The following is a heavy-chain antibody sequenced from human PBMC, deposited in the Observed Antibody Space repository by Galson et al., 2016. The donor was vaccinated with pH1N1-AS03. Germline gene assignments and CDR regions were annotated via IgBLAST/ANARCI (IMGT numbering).Heavy chain of an antibody. Sequence: SLRLSCAASGFTFSRSTMHWVRQASGQGLEWVGQIRTKTNSYATAYDSAMKGRFTISRAESKNITYLQMNSLQIDDTAVYFCSRGYWFHWGQGTLVTVSS. J-gene: IGHJ1*01. CDR2: IRTKTNSYAT. CDR1: GFTFSRST. D-gene: IGHD2-8*02. V-gene: IGHV3-73*01. CDR3: SRGYWFH.